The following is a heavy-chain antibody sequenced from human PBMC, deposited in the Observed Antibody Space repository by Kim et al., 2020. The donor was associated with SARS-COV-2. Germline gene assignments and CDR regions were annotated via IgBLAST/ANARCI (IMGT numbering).Heavy chain of an antibody. D-gene: IGHD6-19*01. CDR3: AKQAVAGRRNWFDP. Sequence: ADSVKGRFTISRDNAKNSLYLQMNGLRAEYSAVYYCAKQAVAGRRNWFDPWGQGTLVTVSS. J-gene: IGHJ5*02. V-gene: IGHV3-21*01.